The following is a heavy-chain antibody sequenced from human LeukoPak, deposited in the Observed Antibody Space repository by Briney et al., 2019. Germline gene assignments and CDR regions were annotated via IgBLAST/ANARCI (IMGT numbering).Heavy chain of an antibody. CDR1: GGTFSSYA. CDR2: IIPILGIA. D-gene: IGHD4-17*01. J-gene: IGHJ4*02. CDR3: AIPGYGGIRQLDY. V-gene: IGHV1-69*04. Sequence: LEASVKVSCKASGGTFSSYAISWVRQAPGQGLEWMGRIIPILGIANYAQKFQGRVTITADKSTSTAYMELSSLRSEDTAVYYCAIPGYGGIRQLDYWGQGTLVTVSS.